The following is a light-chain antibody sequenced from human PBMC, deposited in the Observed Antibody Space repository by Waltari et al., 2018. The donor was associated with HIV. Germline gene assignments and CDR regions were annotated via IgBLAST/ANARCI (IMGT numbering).Light chain of an antibody. CDR2: QDN. J-gene: IGLJ2*01. CDR3: QAWVTSTVV. V-gene: IGLV3-1*01. Sequence: SYELTQPPSVSVSPGQTASIHCSGDKLEAKYTCWYQKKPGQSPVLVIFQDNKRPSGIPERFSASNSGNTATLTISGTQAIDEADYYCQAWVTSTVVFGGGTKLTVL. CDR1: KLEAKY.